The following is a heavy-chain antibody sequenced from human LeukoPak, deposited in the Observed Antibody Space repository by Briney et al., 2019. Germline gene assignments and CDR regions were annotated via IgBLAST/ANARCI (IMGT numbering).Heavy chain of an antibody. V-gene: IGHV4-4*09. D-gene: IGHD5/OR15-5a*01. CDR2: IHTNGST. CDR3: ARHVKKVSSGMDV. CDR1: GGSLSSYY. Sequence: PSETLSLTRTVSGGSLSSYYWSWIRQPPGEGLECIGDIHTNGSTTYNPSLKSRATISVDTSKNQFSLKLSSVTAADTAVYYCARHVKKVSSGMDVWGQGTTVTVSS. J-gene: IGHJ6*02.